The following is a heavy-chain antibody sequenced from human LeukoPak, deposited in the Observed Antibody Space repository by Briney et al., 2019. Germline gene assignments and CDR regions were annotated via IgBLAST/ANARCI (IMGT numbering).Heavy chain of an antibody. CDR3: ARETPYGSLTFDY. CDR2: MQPDGGEK. D-gene: IGHD3-10*01. Sequence: GGSLRLSCAASGFTFSSYWMSWVRQAPGKGLEWAANMQPDGGEKYYVDSVKGRFTISRDNAKNSLYLQMNSLGAEDTAVYYCARETPYGSLTFDYWGQGTRVTVSS. J-gene: IGHJ4*02. CDR1: GFTFSSYW. V-gene: IGHV3-7*03.